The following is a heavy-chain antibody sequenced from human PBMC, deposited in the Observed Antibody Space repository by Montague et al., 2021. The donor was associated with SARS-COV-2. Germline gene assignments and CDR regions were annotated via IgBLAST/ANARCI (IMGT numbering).Heavy chain of an antibody. Sequence: SETLSPTCTVSGGSISSYYWSWIRQPPGKGLEWIGYIYYSGSTNYNPSLKSRVTISVDTSKNQFSQKLSSVTAADTAVYYCARDSRTDFDWLFPDSGSYYYYMDVWGKGTTVTVSS. CDR1: GGSISSYY. J-gene: IGHJ6*03. D-gene: IGHD3-9*01. V-gene: IGHV4-59*01. CDR2: IYYSGST. CDR3: ARDSRTDFDWLFPDSGSYYYYMDV.